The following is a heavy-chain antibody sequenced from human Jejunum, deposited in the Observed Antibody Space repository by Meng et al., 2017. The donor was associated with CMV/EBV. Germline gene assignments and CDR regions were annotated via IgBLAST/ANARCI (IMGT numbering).Heavy chain of an antibody. V-gene: IGHV4-30-4*01. CDR1: TGSISSGDYY. D-gene: IGHD3-10*01. J-gene: IGHJ4*01. Sequence: LATGSISSGDYYWSWIRQPPGKGLEWIGYIYYSGSAYYNPSLKSRVTMSVDTSNNQFSLRLSSVSAADTAVYYCAREARYSYAIDYWGHGTLVTVSS. CDR2: IYYSGSA. CDR3: AREARYSYAIDY.